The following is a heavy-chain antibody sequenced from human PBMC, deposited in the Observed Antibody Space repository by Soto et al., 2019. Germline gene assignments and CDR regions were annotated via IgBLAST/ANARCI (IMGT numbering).Heavy chain of an antibody. J-gene: IGHJ4*02. CDR3: ARDPGAGPMEF. Sequence: ASLKVSCNASGYTFTNNGFSWERQAPGQGLEWMGWVSAYNGNTKYEEKFQDRITMTTDRSPSTVYTKTRRLTSDDTPCYTCARDPGAGPMEFWGQGALVIFAS. V-gene: IGHV1-18*01. D-gene: IGHD3-10*01. CDR2: VSAYNGNT. CDR1: GYTFTNNG.